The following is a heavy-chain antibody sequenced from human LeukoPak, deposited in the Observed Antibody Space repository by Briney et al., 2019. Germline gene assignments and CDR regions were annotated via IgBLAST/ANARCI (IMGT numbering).Heavy chain of an antibody. CDR3: ARAETLAAIYFDF. CDR1: GGSISPYY. J-gene: IGHJ4*02. Sequence: SETLSLTCSVSGGSISPYYWSWIRQPPGKGLEWIGYIFYSGVNTYNPSLKSRVSISLDSPKNQFFLRLTSVTAADTAMYYCARAETLAAIYFDFWGQGRLVTVPS. CDR2: IFYSGVN. D-gene: IGHD6-25*01. V-gene: IGHV4-59*01.